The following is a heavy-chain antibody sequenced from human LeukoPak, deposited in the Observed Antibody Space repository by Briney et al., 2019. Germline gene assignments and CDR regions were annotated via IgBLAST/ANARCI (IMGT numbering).Heavy chain of an antibody. J-gene: IGHJ6*04. CDR3: ARDRTIYYDILTGYPASYGMDV. Sequence: GGSLRLSCAASGFTFSSYGMHWVRQAPGKGLEWVAAIWYDGSNKYYADSVKGRFTISRDNSKNTLYLQMNSLRAEGTAVYYCARDRTIYYDILTGYPASYGMDVWGKGTTVTVSS. D-gene: IGHD3-9*01. V-gene: IGHV3-33*01. CDR2: IWYDGSNK. CDR1: GFTFSSYG.